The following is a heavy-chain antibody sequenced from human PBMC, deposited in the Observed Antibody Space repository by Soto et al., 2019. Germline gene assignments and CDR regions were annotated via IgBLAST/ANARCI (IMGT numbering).Heavy chain of an antibody. CDR2: IYYSGST. Sequence: KPSETLSLTCTVSGGSIRSSSYYWGWVRQPPGKGLEWIGSIYYSGSTYYNPSLKSRVTISVDTSKNQFSLKLSSVTAADTAVYYCARSYYDSSGYYYHYFDYWGQGTLVTVSS. J-gene: IGHJ4*02. CDR3: ARSYYDSSGYYYHYFDY. V-gene: IGHV4-39*01. D-gene: IGHD3-22*01. CDR1: GGSIRSSSYY.